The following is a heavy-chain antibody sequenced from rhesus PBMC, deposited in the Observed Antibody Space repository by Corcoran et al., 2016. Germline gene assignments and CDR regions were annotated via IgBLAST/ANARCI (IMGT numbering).Heavy chain of an antibody. CDR2: IYWDDDK. V-gene: IGHV2-174*01. CDR1: GFSISPSGMC. Sequence: QVTLKESGPALVKPTQTLTLTCTFSGFSISPSGMCVGWIRQPPGKALEWLALIYWDDDKYYSTSLKSRLTISKDTSKNQVVLTMTNMDPVDTATYYCARNRAVADAFDFWGQGLRVTVSS. D-gene: IGHD6-37*01. J-gene: IGHJ3*01. CDR3: ARNRAVADAFDF.